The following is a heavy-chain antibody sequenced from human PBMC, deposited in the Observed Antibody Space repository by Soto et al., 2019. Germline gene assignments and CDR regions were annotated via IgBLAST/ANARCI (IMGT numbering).Heavy chain of an antibody. CDR1: GLTFSALS. Sequence: GGSLRLSCAASGLTFSALSMNWVRQAPGKGLEWVSYISSSATNTHYADSVKGRFTVSRDNAKNSLYLQMNSLRAEDTAVYYCVNSGWSYWGQGTLVTVSS. J-gene: IGHJ4*02. CDR2: ISSSATNT. V-gene: IGHV3-48*01. CDR3: VNSGWSY. D-gene: IGHD6-19*01.